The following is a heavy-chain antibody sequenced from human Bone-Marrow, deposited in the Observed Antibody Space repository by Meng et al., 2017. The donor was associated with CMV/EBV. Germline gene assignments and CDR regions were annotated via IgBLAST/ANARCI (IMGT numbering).Heavy chain of an antibody. CDR1: GCTFTGYY. CDR2: IGDDGSNK. Sequence: SCKASGCTFTGYYMHWVRQAPGKGLEWVAFIGDDGSNKYYADSVKGRFTISRDNSKSTLYLQMDSLRAEDTAVYYCAKRPYDHVWGSPFRTQGNFDLWGRGTLVTVSS. V-gene: IGHV3-30*02. J-gene: IGHJ2*01. CDR3: AKRPYDHVWGSPFRTQGNFDL. D-gene: IGHD3-16*01.